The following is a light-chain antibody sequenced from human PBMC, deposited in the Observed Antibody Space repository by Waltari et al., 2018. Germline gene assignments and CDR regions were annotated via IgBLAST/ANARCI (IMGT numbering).Light chain of an antibody. CDR3: QQYYCNPYT. CDR2: GAS. Sequence: TCRASQGISNSLAWYQQKPGKAPKPLLYGASRLESGVPPRFSGSGSGTDYTLTISSLQPDDFATYYCQQYYCNPYTFGQGTKLDIK. V-gene: IGKV1-NL1*01. CDR1: QGISNS. J-gene: IGKJ2*01.